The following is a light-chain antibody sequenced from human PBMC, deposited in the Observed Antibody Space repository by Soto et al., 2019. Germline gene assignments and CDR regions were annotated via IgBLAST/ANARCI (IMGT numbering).Light chain of an antibody. Sequence: AIEMTQSPSSLSVSVGDRVTITCRASQGIRHDLGWYQQKPGKAPELLIYAASILQSGVPSRFSGSGSGTDFTLTITSLQPEDXXXYXXLQDYTYPRTFGGGTKVEIK. CDR1: QGIRHD. V-gene: IGKV1-6*01. J-gene: IGKJ4*01. CDR3: LQDYTYPRT. CDR2: AAS.